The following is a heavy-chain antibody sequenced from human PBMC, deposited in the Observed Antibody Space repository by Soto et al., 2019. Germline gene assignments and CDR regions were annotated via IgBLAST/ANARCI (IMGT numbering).Heavy chain of an antibody. J-gene: IGHJ6*03. D-gene: IGHD2-2*01. CDR1: EFIFNDYT. Sequence: EVQLVESGGGLVKPGGSLRLSCAASEFIFNDYTMNWVRQAPVKGMEWVSSISSSSSFIYYVDSLKGRITISRDKAKNSLYLQMNSLRAEDTPVYYCARTDIVVAPPPKKFYYHMDVWGKGTTVPVSS. CDR3: ARTDIVVAPPPKKFYYHMDV. V-gene: IGHV3-21*06. CDR2: ISSSSSFI.